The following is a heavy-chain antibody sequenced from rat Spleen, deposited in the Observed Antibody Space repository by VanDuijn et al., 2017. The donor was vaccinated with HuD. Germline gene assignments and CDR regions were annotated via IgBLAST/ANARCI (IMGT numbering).Heavy chain of an antibody. CDR3: TRQWDY. V-gene: IGHV5-29*01. CDR1: GFTFSNYG. Sequence: EVQVVESGGGLVQPGRSLKLSCAASGFTFSNYGMAWVRQTPTKGLEWVAAISYDGGSIYYRDSVKGRFTISRDNAKSTLYLQMDSLRSEDTATYYCTRQWDYWGQGVLVTVSS. CDR2: ISYDGGSI. J-gene: IGHJ2*01.